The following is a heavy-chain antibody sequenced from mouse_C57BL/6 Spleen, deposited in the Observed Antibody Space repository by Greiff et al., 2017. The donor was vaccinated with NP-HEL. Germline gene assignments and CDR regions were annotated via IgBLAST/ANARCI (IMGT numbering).Heavy chain of an antibody. Sequence: EVQLQQSGPVLVKPGPSVKISCKASGFTFTDYYMHWVKQSHGKSLEWIGLVYPYNGGTSYNQKFKGKATVTVETSSSTAYMELNSLTSEDSAVYYCASGALRIYYYAMDYWGQGTSVTVSS. CDR2: VYPYNGGT. D-gene: IGHD2-4*01. CDR3: ASGALRIYYYAMDY. J-gene: IGHJ4*01. V-gene: IGHV1-36*01. CDR1: GFTFTDYY.